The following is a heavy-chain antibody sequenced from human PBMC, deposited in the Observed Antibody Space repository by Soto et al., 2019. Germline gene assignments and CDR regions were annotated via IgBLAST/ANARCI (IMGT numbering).Heavy chain of an antibody. D-gene: IGHD6-6*01. Sequence: GSLRLSCAASGFSFSSYSMSWIRQAPGKGLEWLAHIHENGHFKFYVDSVKGRFTISRDDALNSLYLQMNSLRAEDTAVYYCAKGLEQLVHGVFDYWGQGTLVTVSS. V-gene: IGHV3-7*03. CDR3: AKGLEQLVHGVFDY. CDR1: GFSFSSYS. J-gene: IGHJ4*02. CDR2: IHENGHFK.